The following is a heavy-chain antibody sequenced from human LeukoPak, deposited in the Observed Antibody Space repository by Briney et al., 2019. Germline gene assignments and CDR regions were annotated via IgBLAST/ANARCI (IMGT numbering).Heavy chain of an antibody. V-gene: IGHV3-30-3*02. CDR2: ISYDGSNK. CDR1: GFTFSSYA. J-gene: IGHJ4*02. CDR3: AKTPYYDILTGYLDY. D-gene: IGHD3-9*01. Sequence: GRSLRLSCAASGFTFSSYAMHWVRQAPGKGLEWVAVISYDGSNKYYADSVKGRFTISRDNSKNTLYLQMNSLRAEDTAVYYCAKTPYYDILTGYLDYWGQGTLVTVSS.